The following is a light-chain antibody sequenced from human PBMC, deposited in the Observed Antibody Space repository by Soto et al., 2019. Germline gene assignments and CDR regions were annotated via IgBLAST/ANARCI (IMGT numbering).Light chain of an antibody. J-gene: IGKJ2*01. V-gene: IGKV2-24*01. Sequence: DVVLTQTPLSSHVTLGQPASISCRSSQSLAHSDGNTYLSWRHQRPGQPPRLLIYKVSHRFSGVPDRFSGGGAGTDFTLKISRVEAEDVGIYYCMQATQYRPYTFGQGTKLEIK. CDR3: MQATQYRPYT. CDR2: KVS. CDR1: QSLAHSDGNTY.